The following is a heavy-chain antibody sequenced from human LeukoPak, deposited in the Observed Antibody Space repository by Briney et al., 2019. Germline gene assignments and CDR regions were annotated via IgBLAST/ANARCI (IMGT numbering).Heavy chain of an antibody. J-gene: IGHJ4*02. V-gene: IGHV4-59*12. D-gene: IGHD2-15*01. CDR2: IYYSGST. CDR1: GGSISSYY. Sequence: SETLSLTCTVSGGSISSYYCSWIRQPPGKGLEWIGYIYYSGSTNYNPSLKSRFTISVDRSKNQFSLKLSSVTAADTAVYYWARAGCSGGSCPLDYWGQGTLVTVSS. CDR3: ARAGCSGGSCPLDY.